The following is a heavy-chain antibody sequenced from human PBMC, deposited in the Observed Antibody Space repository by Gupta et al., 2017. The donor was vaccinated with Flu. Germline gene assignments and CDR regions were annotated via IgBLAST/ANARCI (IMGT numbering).Heavy chain of an antibody. Sequence: QVQLQESGPGLVKPSQTLSLSCTVAGASATGGGFYWTWVRQHPGKGLEWVGHIYHRGCTQYKPSLRGRVTISADTTKNQFSLILISVTTADTAVYYCATCYGDYTGDFRPLGYWGQGTPVTVSS. CDR1: GASATGGGFY. D-gene: IGHD4-17*01. V-gene: IGHV4-31*03. CDR3: ATCYGDYTGDFRPLGY. CDR2: IYHRGCT. J-gene: IGHJ4*02.